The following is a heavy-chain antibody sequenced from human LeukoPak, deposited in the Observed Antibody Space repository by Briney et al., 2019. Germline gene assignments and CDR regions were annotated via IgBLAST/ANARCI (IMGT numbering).Heavy chain of an antibody. D-gene: IGHD3-10*01. J-gene: IGHJ4*02. CDR3: ARDHLADSYGSGY. V-gene: IGHV1-2*02. CDR2: INPNSGGT. Sequence: ASVKVSCKASGYTFTGYYMHWVRQAPGQGLEWMGWINPNSGGTNYAQKFQGRATMTRDTSISTAYMELSRLRSDDTAVYYCARDHLADSYGSGYWGQGNLVTVSS. CDR1: GYTFTGYY.